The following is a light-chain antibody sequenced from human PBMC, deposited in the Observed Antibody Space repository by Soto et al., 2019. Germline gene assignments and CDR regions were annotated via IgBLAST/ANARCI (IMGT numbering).Light chain of an antibody. CDR3: QKYNSALWT. V-gene: IGKV1-27*01. CDR2: AAS. CDR1: QGISNY. J-gene: IGKJ1*01. Sequence: DSQMTQAPASLSASVGDRVTITCRASQGISNYLAWYQQKPGKVPKLLIYAASTLQSGVPSRFSGSGSGTDFTLTISSLQPEDVATYYCQKYNSALWTFRQGTKV.